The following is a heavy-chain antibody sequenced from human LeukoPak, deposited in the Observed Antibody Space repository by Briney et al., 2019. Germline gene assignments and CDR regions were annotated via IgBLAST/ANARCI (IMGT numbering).Heavy chain of an antibody. Sequence: PGGPLRLSCAASGFTFSSYSMNWVRHAPGKGLEWVSSISSSSSYIYYADSVKGRFTISRDNAKNSLYLQMNSLRAEDTAVYYCARSPIAVAGLDAFDIWGQGTMVTVSS. J-gene: IGHJ3*02. V-gene: IGHV3-21*01. CDR2: ISSSSSYI. D-gene: IGHD6-19*01. CDR1: GFTFSSYS. CDR3: ARSPIAVAGLDAFDI.